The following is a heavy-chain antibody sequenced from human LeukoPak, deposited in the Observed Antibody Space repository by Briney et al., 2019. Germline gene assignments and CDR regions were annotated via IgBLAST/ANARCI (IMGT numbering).Heavy chain of an antibody. J-gene: IGHJ4*02. V-gene: IGHV3-43*01. CDR3: ATERQKYFDY. CDR2: ITWDGGSA. Sequence: GGSLRLSCAASGFTFDDYTMHWVRQAPGKGLEWVSLITWDGGSAFYADSVRGRFTISRDNSRNSLYLQMNSLGTEDTAFYYCATERQKYFDYWGQGTLVTVSS. CDR1: GFTFDDYT.